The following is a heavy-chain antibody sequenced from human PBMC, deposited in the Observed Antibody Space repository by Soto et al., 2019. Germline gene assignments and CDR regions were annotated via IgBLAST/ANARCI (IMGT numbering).Heavy chain of an antibody. CDR2: IKPDNGDT. V-gene: IGHV1-18*04. D-gene: IGHD5-12*01. CDR3: ATSYDSGFDP. J-gene: IGHJ5*02. Sequence: QLQLVQSGAEVERPGASVRVSCKAYGYPFSKYGISWIRQAPGQGLEWMGWIKPDNGDTNYAQKFQGRVTMNTDTSSNPAYMELRSLRSDDTAVYYCATSYDSGFDPWGQGTLVSVSS. CDR1: GYPFSKYG.